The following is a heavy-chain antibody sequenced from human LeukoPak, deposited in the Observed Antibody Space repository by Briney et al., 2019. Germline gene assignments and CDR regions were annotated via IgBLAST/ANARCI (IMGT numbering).Heavy chain of an antibody. CDR1: GGSFSGYY. D-gene: IGHD2-21*02. CDR2: INHSGST. CDR3: AREAYCGGDCYSGSSY. V-gene: IGHV4-34*01. J-gene: IGHJ4*02. Sequence: SETLSLTCAVYGGSFSGYYWSWIRQPPGKGLEWIGEINHSGSTNYNPSLKSRVTISVDTSKNQFSLKLSSVTAADAAVCYCAREAYCGGDCYSGSSYWGQGTLVTVSS.